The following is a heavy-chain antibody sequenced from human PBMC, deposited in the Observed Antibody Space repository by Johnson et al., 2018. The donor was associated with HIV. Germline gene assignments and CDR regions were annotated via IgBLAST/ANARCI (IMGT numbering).Heavy chain of an antibody. CDR2: ISYDGSYK. V-gene: IGHV3-30*04. Sequence: QVQLVESGGGVVQPGRSLRLSCAASGFTFSNHALHWVRQAPGKGLEWVASISYDGSYKYYADSVKGRFTISRDDSKNTLYLQMNSLRAEDTAVYYCAKDPGRRDPHAFDIWGQGTMVTVSS. D-gene: IGHD2-15*01. CDR3: AKDPGRRDPHAFDI. CDR1: GFTFSNHA. J-gene: IGHJ3*02.